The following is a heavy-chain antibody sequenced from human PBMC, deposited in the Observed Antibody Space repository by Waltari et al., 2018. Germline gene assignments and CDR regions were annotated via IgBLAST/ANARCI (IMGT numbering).Heavy chain of an antibody. CDR3: TATSGIPVGNPSYYYAMDV. V-gene: IGHV3-11*01. J-gene: IGHJ6*02. CDR2: ISSSGSTI. CDR1: GFTFSDYY. D-gene: IGHD6-13*01. Sequence: QVQLVESGGGLVKPGGSLRLSCAASGFTFSDYYMSWIRQAPGKGLEWVSYISSSGSTIYYADSVKGRFTISRDNAKNSLYLQMNSLRAEDSAIYYCTATSGIPVGNPSYYYAMDVWGQGTTVTVSS.